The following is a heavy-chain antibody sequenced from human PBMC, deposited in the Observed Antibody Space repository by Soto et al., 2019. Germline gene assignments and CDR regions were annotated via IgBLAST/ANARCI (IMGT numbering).Heavy chain of an antibody. CDR1: GGSISSYY. CDR3: ARAKAPLYSSSWYWFDP. D-gene: IGHD6-13*01. Sequence: SETLSLTCTVSGGSISSYYWSWIRQPPGEGLEWIGYIYYSGSTNYNPSLKSRVTISVDTSKNQFSLKLSSVTAADTAVYYCARAKAPLYSSSWYWFDPWGQGTLVTVS. V-gene: IGHV4-59*08. CDR2: IYYSGST. J-gene: IGHJ5*02.